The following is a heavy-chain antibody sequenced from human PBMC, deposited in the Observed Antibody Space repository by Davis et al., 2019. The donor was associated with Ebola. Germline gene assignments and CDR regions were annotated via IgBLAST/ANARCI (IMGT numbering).Heavy chain of an antibody. CDR3: ARDGGQLLGYRDYYGMDV. Sequence: ASVKVSCKASGGTFSSYAINWVRQATGQGLEWMGWINPNSGGTNYAQKFQGWVTMTRDTSISTAYMELSRLRSDDTAVYYCARDGGQLLGYRDYYGMDVWGQGTTVTVSS. D-gene: IGHD2-2*01. V-gene: IGHV1-2*04. J-gene: IGHJ6*02. CDR2: INPNSGGT. CDR1: GGTFSSYA.